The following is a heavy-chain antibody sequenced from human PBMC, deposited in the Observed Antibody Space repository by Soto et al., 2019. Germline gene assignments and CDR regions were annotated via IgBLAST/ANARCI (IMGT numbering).Heavy chain of an antibody. Sequence: QLQLQESGPGLVKPSETLSLTCTVSGGSISSSSYYWGWIRQPPGKGLEWIGSIYYSGSTYYNPSLKSRVTISVDTSKNQFSLKLSSATAADTAVYYCARQPYYYDSSGYYLDFDYWGQGTLVTVSS. CDR1: GGSISSSSYY. CDR2: IYYSGST. V-gene: IGHV4-39*01. D-gene: IGHD3-22*01. J-gene: IGHJ4*02. CDR3: ARQPYYYDSSGYYLDFDY.